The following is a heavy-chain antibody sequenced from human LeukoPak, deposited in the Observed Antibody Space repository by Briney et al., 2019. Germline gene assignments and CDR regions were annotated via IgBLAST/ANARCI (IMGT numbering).Heavy chain of an antibody. J-gene: IGHJ4*02. CDR1: GGTFSSYT. D-gene: IGHD3-3*01. Sequence: ASVKVSCKASGGTFSSYTFSWVRQAPGQGLEWMGWISAYNGNTNYAQKLQGRVTMTTDTSTSTAYMELRSLRSDDTAVYYCASSPHFGVVRDFDYWGQGTLVTVSS. CDR2: ISAYNGNT. V-gene: IGHV1-18*01. CDR3: ASSPHFGVVRDFDY.